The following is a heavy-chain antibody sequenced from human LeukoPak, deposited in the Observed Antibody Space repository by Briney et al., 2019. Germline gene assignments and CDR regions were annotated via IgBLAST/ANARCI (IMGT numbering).Heavy chain of an antibody. CDR2: ISSSSSYI. Sequence: GGSLRLSCAASGFTFSSYSMNWVRQAPGKGLEWVSSISSSSSYIYYADSVKGRFTISRDNAKNSLYLQMNSLRAEDTAVYYCARDPGDDSSGYYLSYFDYWGQGTLVTVSS. V-gene: IGHV3-21*01. J-gene: IGHJ4*02. CDR1: GFTFSSYS. D-gene: IGHD3-22*01. CDR3: ARDPGDDSSGYYLSYFDY.